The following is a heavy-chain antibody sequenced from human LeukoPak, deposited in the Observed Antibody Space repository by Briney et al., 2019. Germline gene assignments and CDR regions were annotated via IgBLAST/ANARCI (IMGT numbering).Heavy chain of an antibody. CDR2: IYGGGGT. CDR3: ARGDFYDRKGMDV. CDR1: GFTVSSNY. J-gene: IGHJ6*02. D-gene: IGHD3-22*01. V-gene: IGHV3-66*01. Sequence: GGSLRLSCAASGFTVSSNYMSWVRQAPGKGLEWVSVIYGGGGTYYADSVQGRFTISRDNSKNTLYLQRSSLRAEDTAVYYCARGDFYDRKGMDVWGQGTTVTVSS.